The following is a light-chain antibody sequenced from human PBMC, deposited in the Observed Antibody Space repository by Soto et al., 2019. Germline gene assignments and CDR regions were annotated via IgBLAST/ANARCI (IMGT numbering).Light chain of an antibody. CDR2: EVN. J-gene: IGLJ2*01. Sequence: QSASTQPPSASGSAGHSVTIPCTGTGIDDYDYNFVSWYQHHPGKVPKLIIFEVNKRPSGVPDRFSGSKSGTTASLTVSGLQADDEADYYCSTFAVSPVIFGGGTKLTVL. V-gene: IGLV2-8*01. CDR1: GIDDYDYNF. CDR3: STFAVSPVI.